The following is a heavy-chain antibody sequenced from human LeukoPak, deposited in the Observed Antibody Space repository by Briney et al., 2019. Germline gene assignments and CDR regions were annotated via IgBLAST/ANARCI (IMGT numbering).Heavy chain of an antibody. CDR1: GGSISSGGYS. CDR3: ASDYGGGGYDY. Sequence: SETLSLTCAVSGGSISSGGYSWSWIRQPPGKGLEWIGYIYHSGSTYYNPSLKSRVTISVDRSKNQFSLKLSSVTAADTAVYYCASDYGGGGYDYWGQGTLVTVSS. D-gene: IGHD3-16*01. CDR2: IYHSGST. V-gene: IGHV4-30-2*01. J-gene: IGHJ4*02.